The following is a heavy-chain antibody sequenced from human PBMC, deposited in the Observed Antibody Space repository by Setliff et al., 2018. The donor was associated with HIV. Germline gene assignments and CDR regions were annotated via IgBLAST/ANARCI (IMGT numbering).Heavy chain of an antibody. CDR2: IGYSGST. Sequence: LSLTCTVSGDSISSYYWNWIRQSPGKGLEWIGFIGYSGSTSYNPSLNSRVTISVDTSKNQFSLKLSSVSTADTAVYYCARWGENSGRPDWRAFDIWGQGTMVTVSS. J-gene: IGHJ3*02. D-gene: IGHD1-26*01. CDR3: ARWGENSGRPDWRAFDI. V-gene: IGHV4-59*01. CDR1: GDSISSYY.